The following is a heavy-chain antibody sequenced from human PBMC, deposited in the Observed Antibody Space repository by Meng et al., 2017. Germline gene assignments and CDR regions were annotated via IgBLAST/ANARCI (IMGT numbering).Heavy chain of an antibody. J-gene: IGHJ4*02. V-gene: IGHV3-30*16. CDR3: ARDFDY. CDR2: ITKDGSRK. CDR1: GFIFSNYE. Sequence: QVQVVEFGGAVVPPGRYLTFSCAASGFIFSNYEMHWVRQAPGKGLEWVACITKDGSRKYYLGSVRGRFTISRDNSKNTLYLEMNSLRSEDTALYYCARDFDYWGQGTLVTVSS.